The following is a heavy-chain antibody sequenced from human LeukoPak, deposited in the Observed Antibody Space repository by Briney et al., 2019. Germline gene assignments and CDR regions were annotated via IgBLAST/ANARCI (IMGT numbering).Heavy chain of an antibody. CDR3: ARDLAAGSLDF. V-gene: IGHV4-61*01. Sequence: SETVSLTCTVSGDSVSNVRYSWSWIRQPPGKGLEWIGYIYHSGSTSYNPSLKSRVTISIDTSRNQFSLTLSSVTAADTAIYYCARDLAAGSLDFWGQGILVTVSS. J-gene: IGHJ4*02. CDR2: IYHSGST. CDR1: GDSVSNVRYS. D-gene: IGHD6-13*01.